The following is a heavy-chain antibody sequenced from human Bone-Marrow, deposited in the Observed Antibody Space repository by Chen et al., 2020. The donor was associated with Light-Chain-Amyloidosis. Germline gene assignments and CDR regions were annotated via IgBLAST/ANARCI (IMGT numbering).Heavy chain of an antibody. V-gene: IGHV4-31*03. J-gene: IGHJ4*02. CDR3: ARGTMTSVDWSYYCDF. D-gene: IGHD3-22*01. Sequence: QVQLQESGPGLVKPSQTLSLTCTVSGDSISSGPHYWTWIRQHPGRGLEWIGYIYYGGNSRYNPSLMSRVTISIDTSKNQFSLNLSSVTAADTAVYYCARGTMTSVDWSYYCDFWGQGTLVTVSS. CDR2: IYYGGNS. CDR1: GDSISSGPHY.